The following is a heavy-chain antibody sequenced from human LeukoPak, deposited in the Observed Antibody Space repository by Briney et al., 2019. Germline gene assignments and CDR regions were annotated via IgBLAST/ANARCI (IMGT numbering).Heavy chain of an antibody. D-gene: IGHD3-3*01. V-gene: IGHV1-69*06. CDR2: IIPIFGTT. CDR1: GYAFTNYG. Sequence: GASVKVSCKASGYAFTNYGISWVRQAPGQGLEWMGGIIPIFGTTNYAQKFQGRVTITADKSTSTAYMELSSLRSEDTAVYYCARGRVEVRFLEWLDSSGYMDVWGKGTTVTVSS. CDR3: ARGRVEVRFLEWLDSSGYMDV. J-gene: IGHJ6*03.